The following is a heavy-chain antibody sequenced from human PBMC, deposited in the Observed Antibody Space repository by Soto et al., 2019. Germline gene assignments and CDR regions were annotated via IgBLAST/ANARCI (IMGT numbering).Heavy chain of an antibody. CDR2: INHSGST. Sequence: SETLSLTCAVYGGSFSGYYWSWIRQPPGKGLEWIGEINHSGSTNYNPSLKSRVTISVDTSKNQFSLKLSSVTAADTAVYYCARGRGMPGAFDIWGQGTMVTVSS. D-gene: IGHD3-10*01. CDR3: ARGRGMPGAFDI. V-gene: IGHV4-34*01. J-gene: IGHJ3*02. CDR1: GGSFSGYY.